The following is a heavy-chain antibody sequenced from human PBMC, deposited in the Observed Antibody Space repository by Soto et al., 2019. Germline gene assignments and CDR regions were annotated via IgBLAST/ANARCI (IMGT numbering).Heavy chain of an antibody. CDR2: ISAYNGNT. V-gene: IGHV1-18*01. CDR3: ARDMAANYDILTGSDY. J-gene: IGHJ4*02. Sequence: GASVKVASTASGYTVTISGVSGVRQTPGQGLEWMGWISAYNGNTNYAQKLQGRVTMTTDTSTSTAYMELRSLRSDDTAVYYCARDMAANYDILTGSDYWGQGTLVTVSS. CDR1: GYTVTISG. D-gene: IGHD3-9*01.